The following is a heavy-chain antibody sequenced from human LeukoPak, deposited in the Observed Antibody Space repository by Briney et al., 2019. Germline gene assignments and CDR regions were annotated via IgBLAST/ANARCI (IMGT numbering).Heavy chain of an antibody. J-gene: IGHJ4*02. CDR3: ARGRGGSYRYTGDY. Sequence: SSETLSLTCAVYGGSFSGCYWSWIRQPPGKGLEWIGEINHSGSTNYNPSLKSRVTISVDTSKNQFSLKLSSVTAADTAVYYCARGRGGSYRYTGDYWGQGTLVTVSS. CDR2: INHSGST. CDR1: GGSFSGCY. D-gene: IGHD3-16*02. V-gene: IGHV4-34*01.